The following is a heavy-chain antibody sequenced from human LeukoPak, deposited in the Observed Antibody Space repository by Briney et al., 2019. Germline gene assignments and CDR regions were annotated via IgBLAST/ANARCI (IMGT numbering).Heavy chain of an antibody. CDR1: GFTFSSYG. Sequence: GRSLRLSCAASGFTFSSYGMHWVRQAPGKGLEWVAVISYDGSNKYYADSVKGRITISRDNSKNTLYLQMNSLRAEDTAVYYCANLLRWEPYWGQGTLVTVSS. J-gene: IGHJ4*02. D-gene: IGHD4-23*01. CDR3: ANLLRWEPY. V-gene: IGHV3-30*18. CDR2: ISYDGSNK.